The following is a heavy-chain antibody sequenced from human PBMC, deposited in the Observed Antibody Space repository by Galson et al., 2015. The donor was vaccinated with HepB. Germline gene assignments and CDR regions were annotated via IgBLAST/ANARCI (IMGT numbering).Heavy chain of an antibody. J-gene: IGHJ3*02. V-gene: IGHV3-15*07. CDR2: IKSKTDGGTT. D-gene: IGHD3-3*01. CDR3: TTLGTGQELTIFGVVTKAPDAFDI. Sequence: SLRLSCAASGFTFSNAWMNWVRQAPGKGLEWVGRIKSKTDGGTTDYAAPVKGRFTISRDDSKNTLYLQMNSLKTEDTALYYCTTLGTGQELTIFGVVTKAPDAFDIWGQGTMVTVSS. CDR1: GFTFSNAW.